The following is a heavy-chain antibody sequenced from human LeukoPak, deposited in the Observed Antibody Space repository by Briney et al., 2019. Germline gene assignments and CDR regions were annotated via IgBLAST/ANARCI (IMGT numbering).Heavy chain of an antibody. CDR3: AMGWCASISCYSPLGY. D-gene: IGHD2-2*02. Sequence: ASVKVSFKASGYTFTSYGISWVRQAPGQGLEWMGWISAYNGNTNYAQNLQGRVTMTTDTSTSTAYMELRSLRSDDTAVYYCAMGWCASISCYSPLGYWGQGTLVTVSS. V-gene: IGHV1-18*01. CDR2: ISAYNGNT. J-gene: IGHJ4*02. CDR1: GYTFTSYG.